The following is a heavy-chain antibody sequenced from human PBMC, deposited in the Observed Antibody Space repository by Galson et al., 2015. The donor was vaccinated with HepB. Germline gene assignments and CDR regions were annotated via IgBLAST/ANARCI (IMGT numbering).Heavy chain of an antibody. J-gene: IGHJ4*02. D-gene: IGHD2-21*01. CDR2: ISGSGGST. CDR1: GFTFSSYA. Sequence: SLRLSCAASGFTFSSYAMSWVRQAPGKGLEWVSAISGSGGSTYYADSVKGRFTISRDNSKNTLYLQMNSLRAEDTAVYYCAKIPLGRPGADYYFDYWGQGTLVTVSS. V-gene: IGHV3-23*01. CDR3: AKIPLGRPGADYYFDY.